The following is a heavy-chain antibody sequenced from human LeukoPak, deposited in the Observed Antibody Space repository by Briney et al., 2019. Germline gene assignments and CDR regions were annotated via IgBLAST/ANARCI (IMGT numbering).Heavy chain of an antibody. V-gene: IGHV4-59*01. CDR2: LYYSGST. CDR3: ARGPYGDFQLGAFDI. J-gene: IGHJ3*02. CDR1: GGSIRSYY. D-gene: IGHD4-17*01. Sequence: PSETLSLTCTVSGGSIRSYYWSWIRQPPGKGLDWIGYLYYSGSTYYNPSFKSRVTISVDTSKNLFSLKLSSVTAADTAVYYCARGPYGDFQLGAFDIWGQGTMVTVSS.